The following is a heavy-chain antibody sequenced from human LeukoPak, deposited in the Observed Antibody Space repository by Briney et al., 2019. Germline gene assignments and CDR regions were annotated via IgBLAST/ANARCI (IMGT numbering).Heavy chain of an antibody. CDR3: ARETSQKGAHYMDV. V-gene: IGHV4-61*08. Sequence: SETLSLTCTVSGGSFRNSGYYWGWIRQPPGKGLEWIGYIYYSGSTNYNPSLKSRVTISVDTSKNQFSLKLSSVTAADTAVYYCARETSQKGAHYMDVWGKGTTVTISS. CDR1: GGSFRNSGYY. D-gene: IGHD3-16*01. CDR2: IYYSGST. J-gene: IGHJ6*03.